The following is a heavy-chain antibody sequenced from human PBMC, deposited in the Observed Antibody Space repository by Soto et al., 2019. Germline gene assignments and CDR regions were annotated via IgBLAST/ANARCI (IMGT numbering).Heavy chain of an antibody. J-gene: IGHJ4*02. CDR2: ISHNGGAT. CDR1: GFTFNNYA. CDR3: AKDRATMIRGVNDY. V-gene: IGHV3-23*01. D-gene: IGHD3-10*01. Sequence: SLRLSCTASGFTFNNYAMSWVRQAPGKGLEWISVISHNGGATYYADSVKGRFTISRDNSQNTLSLQMNSLRAEDAAVYYCAKDRATMIRGVNDYWGQGTLVTVSS.